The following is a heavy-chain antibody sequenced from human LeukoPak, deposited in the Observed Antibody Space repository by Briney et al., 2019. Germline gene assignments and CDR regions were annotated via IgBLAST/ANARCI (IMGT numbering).Heavy chain of an antibody. J-gene: IGHJ4*02. V-gene: IGHV4-4*07. CDR1: GGSIFGYY. CDR2: IYSTGST. CDR3: ARLPYSSSIIDS. D-gene: IGHD6-6*01. Sequence: SETLSLTCTVSGGSIFGYYWGWVRQPAGKGLEWIGRIYSTGSTNYNPSLESRVTMSVDTSKSQLSLKVTSVTAADTAVYFCARLPYSSSIIDSWGQGTLVTVSS.